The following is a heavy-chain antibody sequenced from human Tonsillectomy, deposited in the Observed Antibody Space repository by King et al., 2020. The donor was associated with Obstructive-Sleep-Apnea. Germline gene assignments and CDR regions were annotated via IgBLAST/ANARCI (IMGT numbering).Heavy chain of an antibody. CDR2: IRYDGSNK. CDR3: AKATERYYYYGMDV. J-gene: IGHJ6*02. Sequence: VQLVESGGGAVQPGRSLRLSCAASGITFSSYGMHWVRQAPGKGLEWVAFIRYDGSNKYYADSAKGRFTISRDNSKNTLYLQMNSLRAEDTAVYYCAKATERYYYYGMDVWGQGTTVTVSS. V-gene: IGHV3-30*02. D-gene: IGHD4-11*01. CDR1: GITFSSYG.